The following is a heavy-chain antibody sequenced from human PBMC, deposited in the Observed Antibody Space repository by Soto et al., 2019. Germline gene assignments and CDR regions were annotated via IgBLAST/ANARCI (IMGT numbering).Heavy chain of an antibody. V-gene: IGHV4-61*01. CDR3: ARIRITIFGVVNNWFDP. D-gene: IGHD3-3*01. CDR2: IYYSGST. J-gene: IGHJ5*02. Sequence: SETLSLTCTVSGGSVSSGSYYWSWIRQPPGKGLEWIGYIYYSGSTNYNPSLKSRVTISVDTSKNQFSLKLGSVTAADTAVYYCARIRITIFGVVNNWFDPWGQGTLVTVSS. CDR1: GGSVSSGSYY.